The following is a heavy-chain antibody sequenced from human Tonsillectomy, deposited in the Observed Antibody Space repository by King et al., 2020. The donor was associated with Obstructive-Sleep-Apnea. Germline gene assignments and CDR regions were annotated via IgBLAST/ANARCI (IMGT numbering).Heavy chain of an antibody. D-gene: IGHD2/OR15-2a*01. J-gene: IGHJ4*02. V-gene: IGHV4-4*02. CDR2: IYHSGST. CDR1: GGSISSTNW. Sequence: VQLQESGPGLVKPSGTLSLTCAVSGGSISSTNWWSWVRQPPGKGLEWIGEIYHSGSTNYNPSLKNRVTISIDKSENQFSLKLTSMTAADTAVYYCASGNSTSPGCWGQGTLVTVSS. CDR3: ASGNSTSPGC.